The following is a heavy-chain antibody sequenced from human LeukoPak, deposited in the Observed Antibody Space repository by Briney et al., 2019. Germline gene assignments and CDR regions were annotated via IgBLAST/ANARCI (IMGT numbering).Heavy chain of an antibody. CDR2: SSTHGSDE. D-gene: IGHD3-22*01. Sequence: GGSLRLSCAASGFTFTSLPLHWVRQAPGKGLEWVAVSSTHGSDEYYADSVKGRFTVFSDNSKKTVYLQMDSLRAEDTAVYHCAMDYYDSNGYSRGWDYWGQGTLVAVSS. V-gene: IGHV3-30*04. CDR3: AMDYYDSNGYSRGWDY. J-gene: IGHJ4*02. CDR1: GFTFTSLP.